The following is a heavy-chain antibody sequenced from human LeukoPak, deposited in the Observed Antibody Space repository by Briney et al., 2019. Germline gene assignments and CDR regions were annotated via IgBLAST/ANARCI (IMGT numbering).Heavy chain of an antibody. CDR2: INPNSGGT. D-gene: IGHD3-3*01. CDR1: GYTSTGYY. Sequence: ASVKVSCKASGYTSTGYYMHWVRPAPGQGLEWVEWINPNSGGTNYAQKSQGRVTMTRDTSISTAYMELSRLRSDDTAVYYCARGAPLRFWSGDAFDIWGRGTMVTVSS. V-gene: IGHV1-2*02. J-gene: IGHJ3*02. CDR3: ARGAPLRFWSGDAFDI.